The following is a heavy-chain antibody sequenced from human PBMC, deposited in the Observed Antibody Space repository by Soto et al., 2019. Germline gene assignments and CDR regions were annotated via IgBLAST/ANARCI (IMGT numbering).Heavy chain of an antibody. CDR2: IYYSGST. J-gene: IGHJ6*02. D-gene: IGHD3-10*01. CDR3: ARAYGSVYKDV. V-gene: IGHV4-31*03. CDR1: GGSISSGGYY. Sequence: QVQLQESGPGLVKPSQTLSLTCTVSGGSISSGGYYWSWIRQHPGKGLEWIGYIYYSGSTYYNPSFKSRVTISVDPSKNQCARKMSSVTSSDTAVYYCARAYGSVYKDVWGQGTTVTVSS.